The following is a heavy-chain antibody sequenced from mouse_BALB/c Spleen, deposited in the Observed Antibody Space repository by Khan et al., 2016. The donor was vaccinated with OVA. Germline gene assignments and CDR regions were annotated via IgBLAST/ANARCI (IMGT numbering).Heavy chain of an antibody. J-gene: IGHJ1*01. Sequence: EVQLQQSGPDLVKPGASMKISCKASGYSFTGYYIHWVKQSHGKSLEWIGRVNPNNGGTSYNQKFKGKAILTVDKSSNTAYMELRSLTSEDSADYSCAIYHGYFAVWGAGTTVTVSS. CDR2: VNPNNGGT. V-gene: IGHV1-26*01. CDR1: GYSFTGYY. CDR3: AIYHGYFAV. D-gene: IGHD1-1*01.